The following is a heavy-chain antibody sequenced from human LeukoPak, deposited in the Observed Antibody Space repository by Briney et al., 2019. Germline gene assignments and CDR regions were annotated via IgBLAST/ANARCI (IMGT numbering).Heavy chain of an antibody. CDR1: GFTFSKYA. Sequence: GGSLRLSCAASGFTFSKYAMHWVRQAPGKGLEYVSAISDSGSSTYYADSMKGRFTISRDNSKNTLFLQMGSLKPEDMAVYFCARAQYQLPPYYRYYYMDVWGKGTTVTVSS. D-gene: IGHD2-2*01. V-gene: IGHV3-64*02. CDR3: ARAQYQLPPYYRYYYMDV. J-gene: IGHJ6*03. CDR2: ISDSGSST.